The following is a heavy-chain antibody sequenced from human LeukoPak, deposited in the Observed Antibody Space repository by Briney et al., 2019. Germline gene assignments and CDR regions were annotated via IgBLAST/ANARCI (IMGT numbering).Heavy chain of an antibody. Sequence: PGGSLRLSCAASGFTFSNYGMHWVRQAPGKGLEWVAFIRYDESNKFYADSVKGRFTISRDNSKNTLYLQMNSLRAEDTTVYYCAKDLPPGHYVKTTKDAFDIWGQGTMVTVSS. CDR2: IRYDESNK. CDR3: AKDLPPGHYVKTTKDAFDI. CDR1: GFTFSNYG. V-gene: IGHV3-30*02. D-gene: IGHD1-26*01. J-gene: IGHJ3*02.